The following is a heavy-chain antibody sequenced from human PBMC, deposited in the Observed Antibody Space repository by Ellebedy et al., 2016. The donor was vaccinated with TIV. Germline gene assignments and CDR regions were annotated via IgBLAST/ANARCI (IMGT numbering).Heavy chain of an antibody. CDR2: ISGSGGST. V-gene: IGHV3-23*01. D-gene: IGHD6-6*01. Sequence: GGSLRLSXAASGFTFSSYAMSWVRQAPGKGLEWVSAISGSGGSTYYADSVKGRFTISRDNSKNTLYLQMNSLRAEDTAVYYCANCIAARTYYYYGMDVWGQGTTVTVSS. CDR3: ANCIAARTYYYYGMDV. CDR1: GFTFSSYA. J-gene: IGHJ6*02.